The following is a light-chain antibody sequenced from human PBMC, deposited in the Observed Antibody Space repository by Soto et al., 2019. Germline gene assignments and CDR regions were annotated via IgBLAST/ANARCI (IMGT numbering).Light chain of an antibody. V-gene: IGLV2-14*01. J-gene: IGLJ2*01. CDR1: RSDVGRYNY. Sequence: QSALTQPASVSGSPGQSITISCTGTRSDVGRYNYVSWYQKHPGKAPKLLIYEVTYWPSGVSTRFSASKSGSTASLTISGIQADDEADYYCSSYSTTSSPHVLFGGGTKLTVL. CDR3: SSYSTTSSPHVL. CDR2: EVT.